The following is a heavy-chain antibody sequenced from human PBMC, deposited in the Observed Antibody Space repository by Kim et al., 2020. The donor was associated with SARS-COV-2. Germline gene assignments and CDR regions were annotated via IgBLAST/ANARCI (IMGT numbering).Heavy chain of an antibody. J-gene: IGHJ6*02. D-gene: IGHD2-21*02. CDR1: GYSFTSYW. V-gene: IGHV5-51*01. Sequence: GESLKISCKGSGYSFTSYWIGWVRQMPGKGLEWMGIIYPGDSDTRYSPSFQGQVTISADKSISTAYLQWSSLKASDTAMYYCARVVVVVTAPLDYYYYYGMDVWGQGTTVTVSS. CDR2: IYPGDSDT. CDR3: ARVVVVVTAPLDYYYYYGMDV.